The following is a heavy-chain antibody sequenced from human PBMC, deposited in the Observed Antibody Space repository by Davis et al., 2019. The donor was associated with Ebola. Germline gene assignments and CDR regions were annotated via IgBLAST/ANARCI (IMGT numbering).Heavy chain of an antibody. V-gene: IGHV1-69*04. CDR1: GGSFISHT. CDR2: IIPILGMT. Sequence: SVKVSCKASGGSFISHTISWVRQAPGQGLEWMGRIIPILGMTNYAQKFQGRVTITADKSTSTAYMELSSLRSEDTAVYYCARETGDGDGMDVWGKGTTVTVSS. D-gene: IGHD7-27*01. J-gene: IGHJ6*04. CDR3: ARETGDGDGMDV.